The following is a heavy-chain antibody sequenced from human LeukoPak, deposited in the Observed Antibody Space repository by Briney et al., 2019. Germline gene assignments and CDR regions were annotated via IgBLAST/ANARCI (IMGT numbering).Heavy chain of an antibody. D-gene: IGHD3-3*01. CDR2: IYDDGSKE. Sequence: PGRSLRLSCAASGFIFNNHGMYWVRQAPGKGLEWVAVIYDDGSKEYYADSVKGRFTISRDDSKKMVYPQMNSLRAEDSAVYYCGRDLRSGYLDYWGQGTLVTVSS. CDR1: GFIFNNHG. J-gene: IGHJ4*02. V-gene: IGHV3-33*01. CDR3: GRDLRSGYLDY.